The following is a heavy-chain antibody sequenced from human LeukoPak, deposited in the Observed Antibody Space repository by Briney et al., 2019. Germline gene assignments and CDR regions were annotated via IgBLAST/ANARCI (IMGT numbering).Heavy chain of an antibody. CDR2: ISGSGGGT. J-gene: IGHJ4*02. V-gene: IGHV3-23*01. D-gene: IGHD3-16*02. Sequence: GGSLRLSCAASGFTFSNYAMKWVRQAPGKGLEWVSAISGSGGGTYYAGSVKGRFTISRDNSKNTLYLQMNSLRAEDTAVYYCAKEEADDYVWGSYHYWGQGTLVTVSS. CDR3: AKEEADDYVWGSYHY. CDR1: GFTFSNYA.